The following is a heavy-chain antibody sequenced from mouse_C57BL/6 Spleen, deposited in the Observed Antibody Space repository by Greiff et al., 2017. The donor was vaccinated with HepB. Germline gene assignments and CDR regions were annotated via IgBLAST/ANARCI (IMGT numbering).Heavy chain of an antibody. Sequence: QVQLQQSGPELVKPGASVKISCKASGYAFSSSWMNWVKQRPGKGLEWIGRIYPGDGDTNYNGKFKGKATLTADKSSSTAYMQLSSLTSEDSAVYFSARGDYYGSSYPFAYWGQGTLVTVSA. CDR3: ARGDYYGSSYPFAY. D-gene: IGHD1-1*01. J-gene: IGHJ3*01. CDR2: IYPGDGDT. CDR1: GYAFSSSW. V-gene: IGHV1-82*01.